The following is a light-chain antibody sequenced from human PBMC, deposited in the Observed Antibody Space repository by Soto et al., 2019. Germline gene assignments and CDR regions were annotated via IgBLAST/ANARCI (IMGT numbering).Light chain of an antibody. CDR1: SSNFGSNY. CDR3: AAWDDNMSGRYV. J-gene: IGLJ1*01. CDR2: RNN. Sequence: QSVLTQPPSASGTPGQRVTISCSGSSSNFGSNYVYWYQQLPGTAPKLLIYRNNQRPSGVPDRFSGSKSGTSASLAISGLRSEDEADYDCAAWDDNMSGRYVFVTGTKVTVL. V-gene: IGLV1-47*01.